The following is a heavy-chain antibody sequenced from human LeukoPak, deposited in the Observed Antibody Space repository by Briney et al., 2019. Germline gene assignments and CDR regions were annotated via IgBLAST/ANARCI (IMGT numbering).Heavy chain of an antibody. V-gene: IGHV4-61*02. CDR3: ARDSGYGADY. Sequence: SETLSLTCTVSGGSSSNDDYYWSWIRQSAGKGLEWIARIDGGGATNYNPSLKSRVTISVDTSKNQFSLKVKSVTAADTAVYYCARDSGYGADYWGQGTLVTVSS. J-gene: IGHJ4*02. CDR1: GGSSSNDDYY. CDR2: IDGGGAT. D-gene: IGHD4-17*01.